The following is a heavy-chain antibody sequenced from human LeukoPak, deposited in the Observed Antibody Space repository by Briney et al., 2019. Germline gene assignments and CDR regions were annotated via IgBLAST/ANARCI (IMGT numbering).Heavy chain of an antibody. CDR1: GGSISSYY. Sequence: PSETLSLTCTVSGGSISSYYWSWIRQPPGKGLEWIGYIYYSGSTNYNPSLKSRVTISVDTSKSQFSLKLSSVTAADTAVYYRARAYDYVWGSYRSENWFDPWGQGTLVTVSS. CDR3: ARAYDYVWGSYRSENWFDP. D-gene: IGHD3-16*02. J-gene: IGHJ5*02. CDR2: IYYSGST. V-gene: IGHV4-59*01.